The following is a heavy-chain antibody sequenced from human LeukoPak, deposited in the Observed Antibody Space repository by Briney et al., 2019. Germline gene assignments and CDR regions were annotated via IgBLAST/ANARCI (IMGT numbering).Heavy chain of an antibody. CDR1: GGSFRGYY. CDR3: ARVGYSYGPYNWFDP. J-gene: IGHJ5*02. D-gene: IGHD5-18*01. CDR2: INHSGST. V-gene: IGHV4-34*01. Sequence: SETLSLTCAVYGGSFRGYYWSWIRQPPGKGLEWIGEINHSGSTNYNPSLKSRVTISVDTSKNQFSLKLSSVTAADTAVYYCARVGYSYGPYNWFDPWGQGTLVTVSS.